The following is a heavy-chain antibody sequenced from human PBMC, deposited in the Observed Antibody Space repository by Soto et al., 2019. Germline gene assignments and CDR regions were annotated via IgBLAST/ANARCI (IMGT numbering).Heavy chain of an antibody. D-gene: IGHD1-26*01. CDR3: ARRYGSVIDY. CDR1: GGTISSWY. CDR2: IYYSGST. Sequence: ETLSLTCTVSGGTISSWYWSWIRQPPGKGLERIGYIYYSGSTNCNPSLKSRVTISVDTSKNQFSLKLSSVTAADTAVYYCARRYGSVIDYWGQGTLVTVSS. V-gene: IGHV4-59*08. J-gene: IGHJ4*02.